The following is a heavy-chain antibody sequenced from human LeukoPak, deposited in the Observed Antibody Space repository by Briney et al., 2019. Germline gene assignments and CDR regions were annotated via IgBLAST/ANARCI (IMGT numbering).Heavy chain of an antibody. CDR3: ARDLAYCGGDCYSYYYGMDV. D-gene: IGHD2-21*02. J-gene: IGHJ6*02. CDR2: IWYDGSNK. V-gene: IGHV3-33*01. Sequence: QPGRSLRLSCAASGFTFSSYGMHWVRQAPGKGLEWVAVIWYDGSNKYYADSVKGRFTISRDNSKNTLYLQMNSLRAEDTAVYYCARDLAYCGGDCYSYYYGMDVWGQGTRSPSP. CDR1: GFTFSSYG.